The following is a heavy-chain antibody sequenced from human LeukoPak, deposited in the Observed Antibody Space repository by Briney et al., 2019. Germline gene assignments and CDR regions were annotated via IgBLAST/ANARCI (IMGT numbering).Heavy chain of an antibody. V-gene: IGHV1-69*13. D-gene: IGHD6-19*01. CDR1: GGTFSSYA. Sequence: GASVKVSCKASGGTFSSYAISWVRQAPGQGLEWMGGIIPIFGTANYAQKFQGRVTITADESTSTAYMELSSLRSEDTAVYYCARDHPYSSGWYGFDYWGQGTLVTVSS. J-gene: IGHJ4*02. CDR2: IIPIFGTA. CDR3: ARDHPYSSGWYGFDY.